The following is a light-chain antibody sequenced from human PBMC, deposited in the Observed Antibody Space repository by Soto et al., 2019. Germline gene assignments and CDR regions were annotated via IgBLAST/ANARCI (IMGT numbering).Light chain of an antibody. J-gene: IGLJ1*01. CDR3: QSYDSSLSGYV. CDR2: ENN. CDR1: SSNIGAGYE. Sequence: QLVLTQPPSVSEAPGQRVTISWTGSSSNIGAGYEAHWYQQVPGTAPKLLIYENNNRPSGVPDRFSGSKSGTSASLAITGLQAEDEAEYYCQSYDSSLSGYVFGTGTKVTVL. V-gene: IGLV1-40*01.